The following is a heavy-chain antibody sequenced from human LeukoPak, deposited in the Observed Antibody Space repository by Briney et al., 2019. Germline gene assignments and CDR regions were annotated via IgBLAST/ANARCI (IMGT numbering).Heavy chain of an antibody. V-gene: IGHV3-30*04. CDR2: ILYDGSNK. J-gene: IGHJ4*02. Sequence: GGSLRLSCAASGFTFSSYAMHWVRQAPGKGLEWVAVILYDGSNKDYGDSVKGRFIISRDNSKNTLYLQMNSLRTEDTAVYYCARDFRNWGSSHLTRYWGQGTLVTVSS. CDR3: ARDFRNWGSSHLTRY. D-gene: IGHD7-27*01. CDR1: GFTFSSYA.